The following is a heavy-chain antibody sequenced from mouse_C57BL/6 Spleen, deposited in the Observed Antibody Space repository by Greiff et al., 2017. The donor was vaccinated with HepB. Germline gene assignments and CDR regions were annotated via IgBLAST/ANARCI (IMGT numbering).Heavy chain of an antibody. CDR2: IDPSDSET. J-gene: IGHJ4*01. V-gene: IGHV1-52*01. Sequence: VKLQQPGAELVRPGSSVKLSCKASGYTFTSYWMHWVKQRPIQGLEWIGNIDPSDSETHYNQKFKDKATLTVDKSSSTAYMQLSSLTSEDSAVYYCARRAYYAMDYWGQGTSVTVSS. D-gene: IGHD3-3*01. CDR3: ARRAYYAMDY. CDR1: GYTFTSYW.